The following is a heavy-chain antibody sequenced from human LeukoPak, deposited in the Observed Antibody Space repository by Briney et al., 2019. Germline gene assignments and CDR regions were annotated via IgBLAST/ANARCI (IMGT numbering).Heavy chain of an antibody. J-gene: IGHJ5*02. CDR1: GGSISSSSYY. CDR3: ARALGYYDFWSGSSSPSNWFDP. CDR2: IYYSGSI. V-gene: IGHV4-61*01. D-gene: IGHD3-3*01. Sequence: SETLSLTYTVSGGSISSSSYYWSWIRQSPGKGLEWIGNIYYSGSINYNPSLKSRVTISVDTSKNQFSLILSSVTAADTAVYYCARALGYYDFWSGSSSPSNWFDPWGQGTLVTVSS.